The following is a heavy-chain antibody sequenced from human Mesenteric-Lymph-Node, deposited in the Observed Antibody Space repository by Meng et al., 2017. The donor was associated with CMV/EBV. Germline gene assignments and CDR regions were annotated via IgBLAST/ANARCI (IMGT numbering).Heavy chain of an antibody. CDR1: GYNFTSYG. Sequence: ASVNVSFKASGYNFTSYGISWVRQAPGQGLEWMGWISAYNGNTNYAQKLQGRVTMTTDKSTSTAYMELRSLRSDDTAVYYCARLIQAFDYWGQGTLVTVSS. V-gene: IGHV1-18*01. D-gene: IGHD5-18*01. CDR3: ARLIQAFDY. J-gene: IGHJ4*02. CDR2: ISAYNGNT.